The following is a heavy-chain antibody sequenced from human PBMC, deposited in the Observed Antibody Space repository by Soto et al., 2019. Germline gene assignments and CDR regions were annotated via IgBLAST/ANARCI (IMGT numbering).Heavy chain of an antibody. D-gene: IGHD4-17*01. CDR3: ASGDDGEPDGAFDI. CDR2: IWYDGSNK. CDR1: GFTFSSYG. V-gene: IGHV3-33*01. J-gene: IGHJ3*02. Sequence: GGSLRLSCAASGFTFSSYGMHWVRQAPGKGLEWVAVIWYDGSNKYYADSVKGRFTISRDNSKNTLYLQMNSLRAEDTAVYYCASGDDGEPDGAFDIWGQGTMVTVSS.